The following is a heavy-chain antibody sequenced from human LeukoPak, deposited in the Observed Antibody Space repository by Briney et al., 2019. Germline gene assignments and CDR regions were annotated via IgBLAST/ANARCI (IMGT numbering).Heavy chain of an antibody. CDR1: GFTFSSYA. V-gene: IGHV3-23*01. CDR2: ISGSGGST. CDR3: AKGSSSWDYFDY. D-gene: IGHD6-13*01. J-gene: IGHJ4*02. Sequence: GGSLRLSCAASGFTFSSYAMSWVRQAPGKGLEWVSAISGSGGSTYHADSVKGRFTISRDNSKNTLYLQMNSLGAEDTAVYYCAKGSSSWDYFDYWGQGTLVTVSS.